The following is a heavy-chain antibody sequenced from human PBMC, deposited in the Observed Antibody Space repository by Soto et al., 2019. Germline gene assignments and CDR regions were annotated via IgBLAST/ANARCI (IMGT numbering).Heavy chain of an antibody. CDR3: TTYCTNGVCYPVP. CDR2: IRSKAYGGTT. Sequence: LRLSCTASGFTFGDYAMSWVRQAPGKGLEWVGFIRSKAYGGTTEYAASVKGRFTISRDDSKSIAYLQMNSLKTEDTAVYYCTTYCTNGVCYPVPWGQGTLVTVSS. J-gene: IGHJ5*02. D-gene: IGHD2-8*01. CDR1: GFTFGDYA. V-gene: IGHV3-49*04.